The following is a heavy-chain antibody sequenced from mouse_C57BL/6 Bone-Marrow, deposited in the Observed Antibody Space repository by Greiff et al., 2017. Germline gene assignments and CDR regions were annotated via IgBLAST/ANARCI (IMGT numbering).Heavy chain of an antibody. V-gene: IGHV3-6*01. Sequence: VQLKESGPGLVKPSQSLSLTCSVTGYSITSGYYWNWIRQFPGNKLEWMGYISYDGSNNYNPSLKNRISITRDTSKNQFFLKLNSVTTEDTATYYCARSYIYDGYYGSAMDYWGQGTSVTVSS. J-gene: IGHJ4*01. CDR3: ARSYIYDGYYGSAMDY. CDR2: ISYDGSN. CDR1: GYSITSGYY. D-gene: IGHD2-3*01.